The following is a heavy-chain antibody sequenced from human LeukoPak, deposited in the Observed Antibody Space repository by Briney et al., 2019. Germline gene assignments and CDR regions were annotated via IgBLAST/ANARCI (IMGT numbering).Heavy chain of an antibody. Sequence: GGSLRLSCAAYGFTFSNHGMDWVRQAPGKGLEWVSGISPSGDITYYADSVKGRFTISRDNSKKTLYLEVIRLTPEDSAVYYCAKDDAWLRFGEWSQGTLVTVSS. CDR2: ISPSGDIT. J-gene: IGHJ4*02. CDR1: GFTFSNHG. CDR3: AKDDAWLRFGE. V-gene: IGHV3-23*01. D-gene: IGHD5-12*01.